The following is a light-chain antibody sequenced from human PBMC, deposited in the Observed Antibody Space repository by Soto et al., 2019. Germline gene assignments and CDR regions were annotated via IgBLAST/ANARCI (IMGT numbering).Light chain of an antibody. CDR1: QGISSN. CDR2: SAS. Sequence: DIQLTQSPSFLSASVGDRVTITCRASQGISSNLAWFQQNPGKAPKLLIYSASTLQSGVPSRFSGSGSGTEFTLTISSLQPEDFATYYCQQHYSYPLTFGGGTKVEIK. J-gene: IGKJ4*01. V-gene: IGKV1-9*01. CDR3: QQHYSYPLT.